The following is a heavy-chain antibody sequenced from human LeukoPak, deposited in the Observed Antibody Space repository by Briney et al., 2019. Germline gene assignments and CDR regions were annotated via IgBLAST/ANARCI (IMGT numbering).Heavy chain of an antibody. CDR3: ARLVPAAILGRYYYYMDV. Sequence: SEALSLTCAVYGGSFSGYYWSWIRQPPGKGLEWIGEINHSGSTNYNPSLKSRVTISVDTSKNQFSLKLSSVTAADTAVYYCARLVPAAILGRYYYYMDVWGKGTTVTISS. D-gene: IGHD2-2*01. CDR2: INHSGST. CDR1: GGSFSGYY. J-gene: IGHJ6*03. V-gene: IGHV4-34*01.